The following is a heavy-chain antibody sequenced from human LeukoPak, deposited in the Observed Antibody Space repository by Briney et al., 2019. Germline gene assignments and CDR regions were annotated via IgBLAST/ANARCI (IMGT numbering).Heavy chain of an antibody. CDR1: GYSFTSYW. CDR3: ARLSYMVRGVPYYFDY. CDR2: IYPGDSDT. D-gene: IGHD3-10*01. J-gene: IGHJ4*02. V-gene: IGHV5-51*01. Sequence: GESLKISCKGSGYSFTSYWIGWVRQMPGKGLEWMGIIYPGDSDTRYSPSFQGQVTTSADKSISTAYLQWSSLKASDTAMYYCARLSYMVRGVPYYFDYWGQGTLVTVSS.